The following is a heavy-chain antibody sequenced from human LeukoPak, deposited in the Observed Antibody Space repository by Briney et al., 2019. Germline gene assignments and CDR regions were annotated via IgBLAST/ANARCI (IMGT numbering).Heavy chain of an antibody. J-gene: IGHJ3*02. D-gene: IGHD3-9*01. CDR2: INSDGSST. CDR3: VRDISDAFDI. V-gene: IGHV3-74*01. Sequence: PGGSLRLSCAASGFTFSTYWMHWVRQAPGKGLVWVSCINSDGSSTRYADSVKGRFTISRGNAKNTLYLQMNSLRAEDTAVYYCVRDISDAFDIWGQGTMVAVSS. CDR1: GFTFSTYW.